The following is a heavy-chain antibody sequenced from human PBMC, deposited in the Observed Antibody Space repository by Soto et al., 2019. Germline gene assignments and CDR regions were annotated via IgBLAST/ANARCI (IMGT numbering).Heavy chain of an antibody. CDR2: IYYSGST. CDR3: ARDVVATIRGDHYFDY. J-gene: IGHJ4*02. CDR1: GGSISSGDYY. Sequence: QVQLQESGPGLVKPSQTLSLTCTVSGGSISSGDYYWNWIRQPPGKGLEWIGYIYYSGSTDYNPSLQSRVTISVYTSKNLVSLKLSSVTAADTAVYYCARDVVATIRGDHYFDYRGQGALVTFSS. V-gene: IGHV4-30-4*01. D-gene: IGHD5-12*01.